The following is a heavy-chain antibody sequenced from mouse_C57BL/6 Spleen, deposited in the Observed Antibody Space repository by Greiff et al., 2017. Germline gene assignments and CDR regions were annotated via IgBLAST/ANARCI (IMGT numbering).Heavy chain of an antibody. CDR2: IDPSDSYT. CDR3: ARYSLGYYFDY. D-gene: IGHD2-14*01. J-gene: IGHJ2*01. V-gene: IGHV1-69*01. Sequence: QVQLQQPGAELVMPGASVKLSCKASGYTFTSYWMHWVKQRPGQGLEWIGEIDPSDSYTNYNQKFKGKSTLTVDKSSSTAYMQLSSLTSKDSAVYYCARYSLGYYFDYWGQGTTLTVSS. CDR1: GYTFTSYW.